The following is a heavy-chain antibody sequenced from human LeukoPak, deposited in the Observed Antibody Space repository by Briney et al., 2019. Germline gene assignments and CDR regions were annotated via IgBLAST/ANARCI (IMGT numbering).Heavy chain of an antibody. CDR1: GYTFTSYD. CDR2: MNPNSGNT. Sequence: ASVKVSCKASGYTFTSYDINWERQATGQGLEWMGWMNPNSGNTGYAQKFQGRVTMTRNTSISTAYMELSSLRSEDTAVYYCARAGRYSYGYWFDPWGQGTLVTVSS. V-gene: IGHV1-8*01. CDR3: ARAGRYSYGYWFDP. J-gene: IGHJ5*02. D-gene: IGHD5-18*01.